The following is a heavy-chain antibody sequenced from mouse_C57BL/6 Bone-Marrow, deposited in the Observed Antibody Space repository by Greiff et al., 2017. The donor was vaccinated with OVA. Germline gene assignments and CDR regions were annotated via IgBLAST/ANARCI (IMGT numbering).Heavy chain of an antibody. J-gene: IGHJ3*01. CDR3: ARGGVYYGYDETWFAD. CDR2: IYPGSGST. V-gene: IGHV1-55*01. CDR1: GYTFTSYW. D-gene: IGHD2-2*01. Sequence: QVQLQQPGAELVKPGASVKMSCKASGYTFTSYWITWVEQRPGQGLEWIGDIYPGSGSTNYNEKFKSKATLTVDTSSSTAYMQLSSLTSEDSAVYYCARGGVYYGYDETWFADWGQGTLVTVAA.